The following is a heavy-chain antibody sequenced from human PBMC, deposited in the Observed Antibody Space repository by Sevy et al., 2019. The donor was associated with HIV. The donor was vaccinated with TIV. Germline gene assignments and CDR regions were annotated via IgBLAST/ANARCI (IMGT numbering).Heavy chain of an antibody. CDR1: GGSISSGNYY. CDR2: ISYTGNT. D-gene: IGHD6-6*01. J-gene: IGHJ5*02. CDR3: GSDATESTSSSVWFDP. V-gene: IGHV4-30-4*01. Sequence: SETLSLTCTVSGGSISSGNYYWHWIRQPPGKGLEWIGYISYTGNTYYDPSLKSPVTISVDTSNNHFSLRLTAVTAADTAVDYCGSDATESTSSSVWFDPWGQGTLVTVSS.